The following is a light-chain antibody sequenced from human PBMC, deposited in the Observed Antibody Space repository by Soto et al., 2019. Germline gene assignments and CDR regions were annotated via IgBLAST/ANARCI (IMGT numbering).Light chain of an antibody. Sequence: QSALTQPASVSGSPGQSITISCTGTSSDVGGYEYVSWYQLHPGKAPKLMIYEVSNRPSGISNRFSASKSGNTASLTISGLQAEDEADYYCCSYTSSAVYVFGTGTKLTVL. CDR2: EVS. J-gene: IGLJ1*01. CDR3: CSYTSSAVYV. V-gene: IGLV2-14*01. CDR1: SSDVGGYEY.